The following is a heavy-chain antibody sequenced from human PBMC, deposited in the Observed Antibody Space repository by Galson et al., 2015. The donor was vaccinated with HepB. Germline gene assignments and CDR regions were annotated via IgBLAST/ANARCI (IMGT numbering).Heavy chain of an antibody. Sequence: SVKVSCKASGGTFSSYAISWVRQAPGQGLEWMGGIIPIFGTANYARKFQGRVTITADESTSTAYMELSSLRSEDTAVYYCARARGSSSGWGSLGWFDPWGQGTLVTVSS. CDR3: ARARGSSSGWGSLGWFDP. CDR1: GGTFSSYA. D-gene: IGHD6-19*01. J-gene: IGHJ5*02. V-gene: IGHV1-69*13. CDR2: IIPIFGTA.